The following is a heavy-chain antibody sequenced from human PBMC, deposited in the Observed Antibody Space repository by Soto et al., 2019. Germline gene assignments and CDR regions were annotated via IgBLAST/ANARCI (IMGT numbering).Heavy chain of an antibody. Sequence: QVQLVQSGAEVKKPGSSVKVSCKASGGTFSSYAISWVRQAPGQGLEWMGGIIPIFGTANYAQKFQGRVTITADESTSTAYMELSSLRSEDTAVYYCARGPEYSSSGEYYYYGMDVWGQGTTVTVSS. CDR3: ARGPEYSSSGEYYYYGMDV. CDR2: IIPIFGTA. J-gene: IGHJ6*02. D-gene: IGHD6-6*01. V-gene: IGHV1-69*01. CDR1: GGTFSSYA.